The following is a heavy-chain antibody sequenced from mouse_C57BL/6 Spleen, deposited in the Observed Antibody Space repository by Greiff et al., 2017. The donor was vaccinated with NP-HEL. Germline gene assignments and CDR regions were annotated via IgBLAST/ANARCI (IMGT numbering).Heavy chain of an antibody. CDR2: IYPGSGNT. D-gene: IGHD3-2*01. Sequence: VKLQESGAELVRPGASVKLSCKASGYTFTDYYIHWVKQRPGQGLEWIARIYPGSGNTYYNEKFKGKATLTAEKSSSTAYMQLSSLTSEDSAVYFCARQDSCGYYWFAYWGQGTLVTVSA. J-gene: IGHJ3*01. CDR3: ARQDSCGYYWFAY. CDR1: GYTFTDYY. V-gene: IGHV1-76*01.